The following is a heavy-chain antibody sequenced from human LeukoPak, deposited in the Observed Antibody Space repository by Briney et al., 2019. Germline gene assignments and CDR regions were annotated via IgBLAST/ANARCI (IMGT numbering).Heavy chain of an antibody. D-gene: IGHD6-19*01. CDR3: ARDGFGSGWDRGFDY. Sequence: RPSETLSLTCAVSGYSISSGYYWGWIRQPPGKGLEWIGSIYHSGSTYYNPSLKSRVTISVDTSKNQFSLKLSSVTAADTAVYYCARDGFGSGWDRGFDYWGQGTLVTVSS. J-gene: IGHJ4*02. V-gene: IGHV4-38-2*02. CDR2: IYHSGST. CDR1: GYSISSGYY.